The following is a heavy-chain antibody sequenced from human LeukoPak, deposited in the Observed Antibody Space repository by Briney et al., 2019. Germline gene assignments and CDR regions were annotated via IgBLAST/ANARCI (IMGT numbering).Heavy chain of an antibody. V-gene: IGHV4-59*01. CDR1: GGSISSYY. CDR3: ARESTSDYYYGMDV. Sequence: KPSETLSLTCTVSGGSISSYYWSWIRQPPGKGLEWIGYIYYSGSTNYNPSLKSRVTISVDTSKNQFSLKLSSVTAADTAVYYCARESTSDYYYGMDVWGQGTTVTVSS. CDR2: IYYSGST. J-gene: IGHJ6*02.